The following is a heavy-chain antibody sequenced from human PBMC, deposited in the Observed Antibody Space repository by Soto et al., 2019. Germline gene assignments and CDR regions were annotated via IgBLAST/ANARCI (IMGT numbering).Heavy chain of an antibody. Sequence: SETLSLTCAVYGGSFSGYFCSCIRQPPGKGLEWIVDINHGGNTIYNPSLKSRVTISIDTSKKQFSLRLSSVTAADTAIYYCATRITVFGLLIPPFDPWGQGTQVTVSS. CDR1: GGSFSGYF. D-gene: IGHD3-3*01. CDR3: ATRITVFGLLIPPFDP. CDR2: INHGGNT. V-gene: IGHV4-34*01. J-gene: IGHJ5*02.